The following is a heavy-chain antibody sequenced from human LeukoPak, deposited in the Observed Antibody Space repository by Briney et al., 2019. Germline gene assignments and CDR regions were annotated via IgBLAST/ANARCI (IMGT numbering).Heavy chain of an antibody. CDR1: GFTFSSYS. J-gene: IGHJ4*02. D-gene: IGHD2-15*01. V-gene: IGHV3-21*01. CDR2: ISSSSSYI. CDR3: ARDTLDRYCSGGSCYFDY. Sequence: PGGSLRLSCAASGFTFSSYSMNWVRQAPGKGLEWVSSISSSSSYIYYADSVKGRFTISRDNAKNSPYLQMNSLRAEDTAVYYCARDTLDRYCSGGSCYFDYWGQGTLVTVSS.